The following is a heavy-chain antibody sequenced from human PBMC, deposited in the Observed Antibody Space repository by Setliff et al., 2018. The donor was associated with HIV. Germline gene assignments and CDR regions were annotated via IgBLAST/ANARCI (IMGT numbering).Heavy chain of an antibody. D-gene: IGHD3-9*01. CDR3: ARGSLNYLDY. J-gene: IGHJ4*02. V-gene: IGHV4-61*01. Sequence: PSETLSLTCTVSGDSVSSASYYWSWIRQPPGKGLEWIGYIYYSGTTKYNPSLKSRLTLSVDTSKNEFSLNLTSVTAADTAVYYCARGSLNYLDYWGQGALVTVSS. CDR2: IYYSGTT. CDR1: GDSVSSASYY.